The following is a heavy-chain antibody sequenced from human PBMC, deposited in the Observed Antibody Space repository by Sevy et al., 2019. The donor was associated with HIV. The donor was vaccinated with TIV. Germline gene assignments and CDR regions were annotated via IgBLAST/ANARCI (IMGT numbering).Heavy chain of an antibody. CDR3: ARARGYCSSTSCQPAYDY. J-gene: IGHJ4*02. D-gene: IGHD2-2*01. V-gene: IGHV1-69*01. Sequence: ASVTVSCKASGGTFSSYAISWVRQAPGQGLEWMGGIIPIFGTANYAQKFQGRVTITADESTSTAYMELSSLGSEDTAVYYCARARGYCSSTSCQPAYDYWGQGTLVTVSS. CDR1: GGTFSSYA. CDR2: IIPIFGTA.